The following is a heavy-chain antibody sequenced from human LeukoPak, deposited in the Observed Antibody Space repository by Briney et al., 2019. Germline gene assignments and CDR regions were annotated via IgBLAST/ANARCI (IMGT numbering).Heavy chain of an antibody. Sequence: GGSLRLSCAVSGFTFRTYGMHWVRQAPGKGLEWVAAISSHGKDKVSADSVKGRFTISRDNFNNTLYLQMNNLRVEDTALYYCSTTAFDVWGQGTVVTVS. CDR3: STTAFDV. J-gene: IGHJ3*01. V-gene: IGHV3-30*03. CDR1: GFTFRTYG. CDR2: ISSHGKDK.